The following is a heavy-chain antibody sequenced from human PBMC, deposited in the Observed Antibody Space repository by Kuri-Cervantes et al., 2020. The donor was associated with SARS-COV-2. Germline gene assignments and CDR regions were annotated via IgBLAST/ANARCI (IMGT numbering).Heavy chain of an antibody. CDR2: INPSGGSA. D-gene: IGHD6-13*01. CDR3: ARDRRGADGDRLNAFDL. J-gene: IGHJ3*01. V-gene: IGHV1-46*01. CDR1: GYTFTDYY. Sequence: ASSKVFCNASGYTFTDYYVHRVRQAPGQGPEWMGVINPSGGSATYAQKFQGRVTMTSDTSTNTVYMDLIRLRSEDTALYFCARDRRGADGDRLNAFDLWGQGTMVTVSS.